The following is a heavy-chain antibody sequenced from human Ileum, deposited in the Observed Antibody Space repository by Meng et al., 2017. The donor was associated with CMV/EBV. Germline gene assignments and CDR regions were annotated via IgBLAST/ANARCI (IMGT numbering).Heavy chain of an antibody. CDR2: MTPSSGTT. CDR3: ARERGFCGSTCWHFDS. CDR1: GYTFTSYY. V-gene: IGHV1-46*01. J-gene: IGHJ4*02. D-gene: IGHD2-2*01. Sequence: ASVKVSCKTSGYTFTSYYMHWVRQAPGQGLEWMGVMTPSSGTTNYAQKFQGRVTMTRDTSTRTFYMEVSSLVSEDTAVYYCARERGFCGSTCWHFDSWGQGTLVTVSS.